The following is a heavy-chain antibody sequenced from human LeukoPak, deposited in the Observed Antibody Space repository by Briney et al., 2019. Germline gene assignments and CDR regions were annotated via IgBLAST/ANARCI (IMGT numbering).Heavy chain of an antibody. Sequence: SVKVSCKTSGYTFTVKFLHWLRQAPGQGLEWMAGIEPNSGGAVYGQNFRGWVTVTRDTSVSTAYMELSRLRSDDTAVYYCAVENFYDRSGYSRAFDYWGQGTLVTVSS. V-gene: IGHV1-2*04. CDR2: IEPNSGGA. CDR3: AVENFYDRSGYSRAFDY. CDR1: GYTFTVKF. D-gene: IGHD3-22*01. J-gene: IGHJ4*02.